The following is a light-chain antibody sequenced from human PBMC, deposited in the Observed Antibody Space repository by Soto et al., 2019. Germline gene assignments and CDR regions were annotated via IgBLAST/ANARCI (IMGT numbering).Light chain of an antibody. CDR3: SSFAGGGNPVL. Sequence: QSALTQPPSASGSLGQSVTISCTGTSSDVGGYNYVSWHQQHPGKAPKVMIYEVTEQPPGVPDRCSGSKSGNTAALTVSGLQAEDEADYYCSSFAGGGNPVLLGGGTKITVL. CDR1: SSDVGGYNY. J-gene: IGLJ2*01. V-gene: IGLV2-8*01. CDR2: EVT.